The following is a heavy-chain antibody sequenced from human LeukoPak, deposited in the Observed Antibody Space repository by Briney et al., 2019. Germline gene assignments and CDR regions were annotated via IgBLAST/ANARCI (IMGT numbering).Heavy chain of an antibody. J-gene: IGHJ4*02. V-gene: IGHV4-34*01. CDR1: GGSFSGYY. CDR3: ARARGYCSSTSCQIDY. CDR2: INHSGST. D-gene: IGHD2-2*01. Sequence: PSETLSLTCAVYGGSFSGYYWSWIRQPPGKGLEWIGEINHSGSTNYNPSLKSRVTISVDTSKNQFSLKLSSVTVADTAVYYCARARGYCSSTSCQIDYWGQGTLVTVSS.